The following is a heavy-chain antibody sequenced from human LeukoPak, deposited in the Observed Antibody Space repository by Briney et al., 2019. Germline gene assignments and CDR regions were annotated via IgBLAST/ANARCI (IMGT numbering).Heavy chain of an antibody. CDR3: ASDKTAQLDNYYYYMDV. CDR2: LSGSGGST. CDR1: GFTFSSYA. J-gene: IGHJ6*03. Sequence: PGGSLRLSCAASGFTFSSYAMSWVRQAPGKGLEWVSALSGSGGSTYYADSVKGRFTISRDNGKNSLYLQMNSLRAEDTAVYYCASDKTAQLDNYYYYMDVWGKGTTVTISS. V-gene: IGHV3-23*01. D-gene: IGHD6-13*01.